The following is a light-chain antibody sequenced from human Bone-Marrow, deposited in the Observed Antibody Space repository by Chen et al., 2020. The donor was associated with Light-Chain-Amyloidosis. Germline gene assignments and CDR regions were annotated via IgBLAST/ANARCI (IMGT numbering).Light chain of an antibody. CDR2: EVT. CDR1: SSDVGGDNH. Sequence: QSALTQPPSVSGSPGQSITISCTGTSSDVGGDNHVSWYQQHPDKAPKPMIYEVTNRPSWVPDRFSGSTSDNTASLTSSGLQTEDEADYFCSSYTITNTLVFGGGTRVTVL. CDR3: SSYTITNTLV. J-gene: IGLJ1*01. V-gene: IGLV2-14*01.